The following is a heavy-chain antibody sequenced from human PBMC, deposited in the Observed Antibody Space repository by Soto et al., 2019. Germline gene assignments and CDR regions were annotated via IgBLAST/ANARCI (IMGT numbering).Heavy chain of an antibody. D-gene: IGHD6-13*01. V-gene: IGHV4-39*01. CDR1: GGSISSSSYY. Sequence: SETLSLTCTVSGGSISSSSYYWGWIRQPPGKGLEWIGSIYYSGSTYYNPSLKSRVTISVDTSKNQFSLKLSSVTAADTAVYYCARGSSWYGKVDYWGPGTLVTVST. CDR3: ARGSSWYGKVDY. CDR2: IYYSGST. J-gene: IGHJ4*02.